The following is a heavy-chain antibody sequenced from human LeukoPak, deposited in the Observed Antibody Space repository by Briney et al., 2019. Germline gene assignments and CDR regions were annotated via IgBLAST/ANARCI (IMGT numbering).Heavy chain of an antibody. V-gene: IGHV3-66*01. J-gene: IGHJ4*02. Sequence: GGSLRLSYAVSGLTVSGNFMSWVRQAPGKGPEWVSVIYTSGITYYADSVRGRFTISRDNSKNTLYLQMDSLTAEDTAVYYCAKEDAGGTYSFDYWGQGTLVTVSS. CDR3: AKEDAGGTYSFDY. CDR2: IYTSGIT. CDR1: GLTVSGNF. D-gene: IGHD1-26*01.